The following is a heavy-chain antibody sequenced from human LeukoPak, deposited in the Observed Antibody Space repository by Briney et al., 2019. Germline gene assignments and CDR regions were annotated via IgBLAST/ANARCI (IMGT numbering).Heavy chain of an antibody. Sequence: PSETLSLTCTVSGGSISSYYWSWLRQPPGKGLEWIGYIYYSGSTNYNPSLKSRVTISVDTSKNQFSLKLSSVTAADTAVYYCARMRFGEFALGYWGQGTLVTVSS. CDR2: IYYSGST. CDR3: ARMRFGEFALGY. J-gene: IGHJ4*02. V-gene: IGHV4-59*01. CDR1: GGSISSYY. D-gene: IGHD3-10*01.